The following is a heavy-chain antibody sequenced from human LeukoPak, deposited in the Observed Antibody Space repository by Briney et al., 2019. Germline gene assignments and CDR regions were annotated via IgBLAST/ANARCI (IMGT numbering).Heavy chain of an antibody. V-gene: IGHV3-73*01. J-gene: IGHJ5*02. D-gene: IGHD1-26*01. CDR1: GFTFSGSA. CDR2: IDKKDKGYATAT. Sequence: GGSLKLSCAAPGFTFSGSAIHSVRQSSGKGLEWVGQIDKKDKGYATATAYAASVKGRFTISRDDSINTAYLQMKSLKTEDTALYYCTRDSGTYNWIDPWGQGTLVTVSS. CDR3: TRDSGTYNWIDP.